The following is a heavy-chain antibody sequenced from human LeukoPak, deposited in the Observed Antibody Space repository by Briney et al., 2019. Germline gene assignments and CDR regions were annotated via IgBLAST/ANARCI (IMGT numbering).Heavy chain of an antibody. Sequence: SSVTVSCKASGGTFSSYAISWVRQPPGQGLEWMGGIIPIFGTANYAQKFQGRVTITTDESTSTAYMELSSLRSEDTAVYYCARTYCSSTSCYNNWFDPWGQGTLVTVSS. D-gene: IGHD2-2*01. CDR3: ARTYCSSTSCYNNWFDP. V-gene: IGHV1-69*05. J-gene: IGHJ5*02. CDR2: IIPIFGTA. CDR1: GGTFSSYA.